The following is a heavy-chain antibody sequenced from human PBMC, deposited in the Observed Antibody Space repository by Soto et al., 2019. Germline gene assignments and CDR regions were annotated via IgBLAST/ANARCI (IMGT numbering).Heavy chain of an antibody. CDR3: ARELRYDSSGYYYVYWFDP. J-gene: IGHJ5*02. V-gene: IGHV3-48*01. CDR1: GFTFSSYG. CDR2: ISSSGTI. Sequence: GGSLRLSCAASGFTFSSYGMNWVRQAPGKGLEWVSYISSSGTIYYADSVKGRFTISRDNAKNSLYLQMNSLRAEDTAVYYCARELRYDSSGYYYVYWFDPWGQGTLVTVSS. D-gene: IGHD3-22*01.